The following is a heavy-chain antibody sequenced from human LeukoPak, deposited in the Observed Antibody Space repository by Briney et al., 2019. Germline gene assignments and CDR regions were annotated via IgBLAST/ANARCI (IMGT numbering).Heavy chain of an antibody. Sequence: SETLSLTCTVSGGSISSSSYYWGWIRQPPGKGLEWIGSIYYSGSTYYNPSLKSRVTISVDTSKNQFSLKLSSVTAADTAVYYCARQAAAGSEYFDYWGQGTLVTVSS. CDR1: GGSISSSSYY. D-gene: IGHD6-13*01. CDR3: ARQAAAGSEYFDY. J-gene: IGHJ4*02. CDR2: IYYSGST. V-gene: IGHV4-39*01.